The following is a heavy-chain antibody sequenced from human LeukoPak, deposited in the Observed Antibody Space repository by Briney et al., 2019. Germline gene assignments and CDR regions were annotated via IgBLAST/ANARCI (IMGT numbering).Heavy chain of an antibody. Sequence: ASVKVSCKASGYTFTSYDINWVRQATGQGLEWMGWMNPNSGNTGYAQKFQGRVTITRNTSISTAYMELSSLRSEDTAVYYCARDVYYYDSSGYRGFDYWGQGTLVTVSS. D-gene: IGHD3-22*01. CDR2: MNPNSGNT. CDR1: GYTFTSYD. V-gene: IGHV1-8*03. J-gene: IGHJ4*02. CDR3: ARDVYYYDSSGYRGFDY.